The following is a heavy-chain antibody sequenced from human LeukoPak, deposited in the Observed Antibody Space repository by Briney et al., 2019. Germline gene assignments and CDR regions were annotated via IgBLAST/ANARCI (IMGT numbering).Heavy chain of an antibody. CDR3: ARDPMSAAAGRFGMDV. CDR2: ISSSSSYI. D-gene: IGHD6-13*01. Sequence: PGGSLRLSCAASGFTFSSYSMNWVRQAPGKGLEWVSSISSSSSYIYYADSVKGRFTISRDNAKNSLYLQMNSLRAEDTAVYYCARDPMSAAAGRFGMDVWGQGTTVTVSS. V-gene: IGHV3-21*01. CDR1: GFTFSSYS. J-gene: IGHJ6*02.